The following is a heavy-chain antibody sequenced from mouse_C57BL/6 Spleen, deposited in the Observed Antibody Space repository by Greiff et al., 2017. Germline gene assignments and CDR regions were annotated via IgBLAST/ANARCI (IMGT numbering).Heavy chain of an antibody. J-gene: IGHJ2*01. CDR2: IYPGSGST. D-gene: IGHD2-4*01. CDR1: GYTFTSYW. CDR3: ARDYGEY. Sequence: QVQLKQPGAELVKPGASVKMSCKASGYTFTSYWITWVKQRPGQGLEWIGDIYPGSGSTNYNEKFKSKATLTVDKSSSTAHMQLSSLTSEDSAVYYCARDYGEYWGQGTTLTVSS. V-gene: IGHV1-55*01.